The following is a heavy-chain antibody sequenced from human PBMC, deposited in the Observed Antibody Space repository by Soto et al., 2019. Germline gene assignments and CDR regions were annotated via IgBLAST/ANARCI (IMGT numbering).Heavy chain of an antibody. J-gene: IGHJ5*02. CDR2: ISAYNGNT. CDR1: GYTFTSYG. V-gene: IGHV1-18*01. CDR3: ARDSIAARPQGWFDP. D-gene: IGHD6-6*01. Sequence: QVQLVQSGAEVKKPGASVKVSCKASGYTFTSYGISWVRQGPGQGLEWMGWISAYNGNTNYAQKLQGRVTMTTDTSTSTAYMELRSLRSDDTAVYYCARDSIAARPQGWFDPWGQGTLVTVSS.